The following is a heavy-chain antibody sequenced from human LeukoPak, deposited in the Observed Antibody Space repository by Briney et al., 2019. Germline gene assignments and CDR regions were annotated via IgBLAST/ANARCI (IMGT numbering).Heavy chain of an antibody. Sequence: ASVKVSCKASGYTFTSYYMHWVRQAPGQGLEWMGIINPSGGSTSYAQKFQGRVTMTRDTSTSTVYMELSSLRSEDTAVYYCARDLGVYSSSSTSPGTGFDPWGQGTLITVSS. CDR3: ARDLGVYSSSSTSPGTGFDP. D-gene: IGHD6-6*01. V-gene: IGHV1-46*01. CDR1: GYTFTSYY. J-gene: IGHJ5*02. CDR2: INPSGGST.